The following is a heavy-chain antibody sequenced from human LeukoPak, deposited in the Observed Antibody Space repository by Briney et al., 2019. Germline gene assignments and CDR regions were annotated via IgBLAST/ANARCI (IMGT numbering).Heavy chain of an antibody. D-gene: IGHD3-22*01. CDR3: ARRYYYDSSSDFDS. Sequence: GGSLRLSCAAYGFTFSIYAMHWVRQAPGKGLEWVANLDQDGSEIYYVDSVKGRFTISRDNAKNSLYLQMNSLRAEDTAVYYCARRYYYDSSSDFDSWGQGTLVTVSS. CDR1: GFTFSIYA. V-gene: IGHV3-7*01. J-gene: IGHJ4*02. CDR2: LDQDGSEI.